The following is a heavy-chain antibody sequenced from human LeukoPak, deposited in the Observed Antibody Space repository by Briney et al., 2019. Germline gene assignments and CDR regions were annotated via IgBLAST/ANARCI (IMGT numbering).Heavy chain of an antibody. CDR2: IYHSGST. D-gene: IGHD4-23*01. Sequence: PSETLSLTCAVSGGSISSSNWWSWVRQPPGKGLEWIGEIYHSGSTNHNPSLKSRVTISVDKSKNQFSLKLSSVTAADTAVYYCARSGDYGGSVLHWGQGTLVTVSS. V-gene: IGHV4-4*02. CDR1: GGSISSSNW. CDR3: ARSGDYGGSVLH. J-gene: IGHJ4*01.